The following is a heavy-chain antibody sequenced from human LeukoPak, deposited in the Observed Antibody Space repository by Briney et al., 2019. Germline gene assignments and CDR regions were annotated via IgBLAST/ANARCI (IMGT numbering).Heavy chain of an antibody. CDR2: IDPSNGGP. J-gene: IGHJ4*02. Sequence: GASVKVSCKTSGYAFTAYYIHWVRQAPGQGLEWMGWIDPSNGGPNYAQKFQGRVTMTRDTSISTAYMELSRLTSDDTAVYYCAREVWEYDYWGQGTLVIVSS. D-gene: IGHD1-26*01. V-gene: IGHV1-2*02. CDR1: GYAFTAYY. CDR3: AREVWEYDY.